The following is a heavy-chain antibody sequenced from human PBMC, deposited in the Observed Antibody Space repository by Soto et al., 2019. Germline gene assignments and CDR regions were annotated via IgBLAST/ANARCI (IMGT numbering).Heavy chain of an antibody. Sequence: SVKVSCKASGGTFSSYAISWVRQAPGQGLKWMGGIIPIFGTANYAQKFQGRVTITADESTSTAYMELSSLRSEDTAVYYCARDQTYYDILTGYYYYYYGMDVWGQGTTVTVSS. D-gene: IGHD3-9*01. V-gene: IGHV1-69*13. J-gene: IGHJ6*02. CDR3: ARDQTYYDILTGYYYYYYGMDV. CDR2: IIPIFGTA. CDR1: GGTFSSYA.